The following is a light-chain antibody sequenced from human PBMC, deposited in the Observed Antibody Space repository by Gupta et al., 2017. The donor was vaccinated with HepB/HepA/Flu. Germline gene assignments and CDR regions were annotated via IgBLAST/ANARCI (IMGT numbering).Light chain of an antibody. V-gene: IGLV1-40*01. CDR1: SSNIGAGYD. J-gene: IGLJ2*01. CDR3: QSYDSSLSGDVV. Sequence: QSVLTQPPSVSGAPGQRVTISCTGRSSNIGAGYDVHWYQQLPGTAPKLLIYGNSNRPSGVPDRFSGYKSGTSASLAITGLQAEDEADYYCQSYDSSLSGDVVFGGGTKLTVL. CDR2: GNS.